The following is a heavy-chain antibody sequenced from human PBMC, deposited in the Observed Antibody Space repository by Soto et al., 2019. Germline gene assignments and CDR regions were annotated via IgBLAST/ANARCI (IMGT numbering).Heavy chain of an antibody. CDR3: ARAGWAYGGNSWPGWFDH. V-gene: IGHV4-30-2*01. J-gene: IGHJ5*02. CDR2: IYHSGRN. D-gene: IGHD2-21*02. Sequence: PSETLSLTCAVSGGYIRSGGYSWSWIRQPPGKGLEWIGYIYHSGRNYYNPSLKSRVTISVDRSKNQISLKLSSVTAADTAVYYCARAGWAYGGNSWPGWFDHWGQGTLVTVSS. CDR1: GGYIRSGGYS.